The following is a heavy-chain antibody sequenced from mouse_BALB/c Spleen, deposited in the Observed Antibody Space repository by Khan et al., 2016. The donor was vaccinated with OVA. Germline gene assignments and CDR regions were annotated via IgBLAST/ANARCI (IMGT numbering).Heavy chain of an antibody. J-gene: IGHJ3*01. CDR2: MIYTGYT. CDR1: GDSITSGY. Sequence: EVQLQESGPSLVKPSQTLSLTCSVTGDSITSGYWSWIRKFPGNKLEYMGYMIYTGYTYYNPSLKSRISIIRPTSKNKYYLQLNSVTTEDTATYYCARSTYRYAFAYWGQGTLVTVSA. CDR3: ARSTYRYAFAY. V-gene: IGHV3-8*02. D-gene: IGHD2-14*01.